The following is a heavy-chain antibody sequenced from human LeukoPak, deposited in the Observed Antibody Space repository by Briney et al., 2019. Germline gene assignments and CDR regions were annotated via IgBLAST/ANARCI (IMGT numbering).Heavy chain of an antibody. V-gene: IGHV4-34*01. Sequence: GEINHSGSTNYNPSLKSRVTISVDTSKNQFSLKLSSVTAADTAVYYCARRGRAARPDYYFDYWGQGTLVTVSS. J-gene: IGHJ4*02. CDR3: ARRGRAARPDYYFDY. CDR2: INHSGST. D-gene: IGHD6-6*01.